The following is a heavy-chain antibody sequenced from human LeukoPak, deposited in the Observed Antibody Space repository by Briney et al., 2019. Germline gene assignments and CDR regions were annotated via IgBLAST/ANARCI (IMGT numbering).Heavy chain of an antibody. V-gene: IGHV3-30*02. D-gene: IGHD1-26*01. CDR3: AKDQNEGWELPSYYYYYMDV. CDR2: IRYDGSNK. J-gene: IGHJ6*03. Sequence: PGGSLRLSCAASGFTFSSYGMHWVRQAPGKGLEWVAFIRYDGSNKYYADSVKGRFTISRDNSKNTLYLQMNSLRAEDTAVYYCAKDQNEGWELPSYYYYYMDVWGKRTTVTVSS. CDR1: GFTFSSYG.